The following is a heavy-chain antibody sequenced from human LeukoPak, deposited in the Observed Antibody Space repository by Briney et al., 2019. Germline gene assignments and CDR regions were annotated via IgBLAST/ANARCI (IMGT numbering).Heavy chain of an antibody. CDR3: ARVRSPRYFDY. CDR2: IKKDGSEK. CDR1: GLVLSNAY. V-gene: IGHV3-7*01. J-gene: IGHJ4*02. Sequence: GGSLRLSCAASGLVLSNAYLSWARQAPGKGLEWVANIKKDGSEKYYVDSVKGRFTISRDNAKNSLYLQMNSLRAEDTAVYYCARVRSPRYFDYWGQGTLVTVSS.